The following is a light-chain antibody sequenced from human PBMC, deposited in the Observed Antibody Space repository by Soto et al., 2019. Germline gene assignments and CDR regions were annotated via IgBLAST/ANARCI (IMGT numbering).Light chain of an antibody. J-gene: IGLJ2*01. CDR1: SSDVGGYNF. V-gene: IGLV2-14*03. CDR3: SSFSSSDTLVV. CDR2: DVS. Sequence: QSALTQPASVSGSPGQSITISCTGTSSDVGGYNFVSWYQHHPAKAPQLMIYDVSNRPSGVSNRFSGSKSGNTASLTISGRQAEDEAHYYCSSFSSSDTLVVFGGETQLAVL.